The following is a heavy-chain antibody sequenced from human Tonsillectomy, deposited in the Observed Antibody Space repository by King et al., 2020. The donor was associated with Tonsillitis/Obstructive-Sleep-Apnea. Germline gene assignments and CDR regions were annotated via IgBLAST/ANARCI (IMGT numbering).Heavy chain of an antibody. J-gene: IGHJ4*02. CDR2: INWNGGST. CDR1: GFTFDDYG. Sequence: VQLVESGGGVVRPGGSLRLSCAASGFTFDDYGMSWVRQAPGKGLEWVSGINWNGGSTGYADSVKGRFTISRDNAKNSLYLQMNSLRAEDTALYYCARGKEVSYCSSTSCGPFDYWGQGTLVTVSS. D-gene: IGHD2-2*01. V-gene: IGHV3-20*04. CDR3: ARGKEVSYCSSTSCGPFDY.